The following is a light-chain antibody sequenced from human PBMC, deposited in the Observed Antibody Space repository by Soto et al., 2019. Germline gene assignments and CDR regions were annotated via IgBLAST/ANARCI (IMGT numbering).Light chain of an antibody. CDR1: QSTSSY. CDR3: RQSYSTRYM. V-gene: IGKV1-39*01. J-gene: IGKJ2*01. Sequence: DIQMTQSPSSLSASVGDRVTITCRASQSTSSYLNWYQQKPGKAPKLVIYAASSLQSGVPSRFSGSGSGTDFTLTISSLQTEDFATYYRRQSYSTRYMFGPGTKLAI. CDR2: AAS.